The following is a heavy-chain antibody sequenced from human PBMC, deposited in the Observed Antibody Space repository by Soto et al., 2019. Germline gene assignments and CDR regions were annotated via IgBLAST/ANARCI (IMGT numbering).Heavy chain of an antibody. V-gene: IGHV3-9*01. D-gene: IGHD5-12*01. J-gene: IGHJ4*02. CDR1: GFTFDDYA. Sequence: EVQLVESGGGLVQPGRSLRLSCAASGFTFDDYAMHWVRQAPGKGLEWVSGISWNSGSIGYADSVKGRFTISRDNAKNSLYLQMNSLRAEDTALYYCAKDWSRGYSGYEPTFDYWGQGTLVTVSS. CDR3: AKDWSRGYSGYEPTFDY. CDR2: ISWNSGSI.